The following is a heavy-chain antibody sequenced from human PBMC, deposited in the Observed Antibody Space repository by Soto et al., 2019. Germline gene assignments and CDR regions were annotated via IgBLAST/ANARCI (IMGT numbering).Heavy chain of an antibody. CDR1: GGSISSYY. Sequence: QVQLQVSGPGLVKPSETLSLTCSVSGGSISSYYCSWFRQPPGKGLEWIGHMHYGGNSDYNPSLRSRVTISVDTSKNQFSLNLYSVTAXXXXXXXXXXXXXXXXXXXXXVWGQGTTVTVSS. V-gene: IGHV4-59*08. CDR3: XXXXXXXXXXXXXV. J-gene: IGHJ6*02. CDR2: MHYGGNS.